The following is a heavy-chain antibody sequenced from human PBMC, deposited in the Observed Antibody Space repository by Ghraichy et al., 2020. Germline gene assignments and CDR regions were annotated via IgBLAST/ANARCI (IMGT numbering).Heavy chain of an antibody. CDR3: ARDDPVYYYMDV. CDR1: GGSVSTGSYY. J-gene: IGHJ6*03. Sequence: SETLSLTCSVSGGSVSTGSYYWSWIRQPPGKGLEWIGYISYSGSTNYSPSLKSRVTMSVDTSKNQFSLKLSSVTAADTAMYYCARDDPVYYYMDVWGKGTTVTVSS. V-gene: IGHV4-61*01. CDR2: ISYSGST.